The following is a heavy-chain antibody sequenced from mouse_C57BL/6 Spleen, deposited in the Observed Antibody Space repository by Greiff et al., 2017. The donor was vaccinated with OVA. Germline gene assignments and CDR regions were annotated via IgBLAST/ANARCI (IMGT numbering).Heavy chain of an antibody. CDR2: ISDGGSYT. J-gene: IGHJ2*01. CDR1: GFTFSSYA. V-gene: IGHV5-4*03. CDR3: ARGYYYYGSSYGFDY. D-gene: IGHD1-1*01. Sequence: EVKLVESGGGLVKPGGSLKLSCAASGFTFSSYAMSWVRQTPEKRLEWVATISDGGSYTYYPDNVKGRFTISRDNAKNNLYLQMSHLKSEDTAMYYCARGYYYYGSSYGFDYWGQGTTLTVSS.